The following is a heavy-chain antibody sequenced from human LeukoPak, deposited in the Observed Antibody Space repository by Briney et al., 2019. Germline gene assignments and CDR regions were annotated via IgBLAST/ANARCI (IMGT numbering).Heavy chain of an antibody. CDR1: GGSISSYY. J-gene: IGHJ5*02. V-gene: IGHV4-59*01. CDR2: IYYSGST. CDR3: ARDAPRGWFDP. Sequence: SETLSLTCTVSGGSISSYYWRWIRQPPGKGLEWIGYIYYSGSTNYNPSLKSRVTISVDTSKNQFSLKLSSVTAADTAVYYCARDAPRGWFDPWGQGTLVTVSS.